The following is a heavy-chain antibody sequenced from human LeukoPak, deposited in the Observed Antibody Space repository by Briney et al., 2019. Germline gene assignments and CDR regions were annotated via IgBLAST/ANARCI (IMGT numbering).Heavy chain of an antibody. Sequence: GGSLRLSCAASGFTFSSYAMSCVRQAPGKGMEWDSAISGSGGSTYYADSVKGRFTISRDNSKNTLYLQMNSLRAEDTAVYYCAKDLTMIVVVSVDYWGQGTLVTVSS. CDR2: ISGSGGST. V-gene: IGHV3-23*01. J-gene: IGHJ4*02. D-gene: IGHD3-22*01. CDR1: GFTFSSYA. CDR3: AKDLTMIVVVSVDY.